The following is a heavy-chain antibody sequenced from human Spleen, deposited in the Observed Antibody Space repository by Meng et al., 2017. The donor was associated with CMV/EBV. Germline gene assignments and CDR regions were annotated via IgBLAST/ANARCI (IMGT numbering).Heavy chain of an antibody. Sequence: QVQLQQWGAGLLKPSETLSLTCAVYGGSFSGYYWSWIRQPPGKGLEWIGEINHSGSTNYNPSLKSRVTISVDTSKNQFSLKLSSVTAADTAVYYCARTLYDSSGYYYGYWGQGTLVTVFS. CDR1: GGSFSGYY. CDR2: INHSGST. D-gene: IGHD3-22*01. CDR3: ARTLYDSSGYYYGY. V-gene: IGHV4-34*01. J-gene: IGHJ4*02.